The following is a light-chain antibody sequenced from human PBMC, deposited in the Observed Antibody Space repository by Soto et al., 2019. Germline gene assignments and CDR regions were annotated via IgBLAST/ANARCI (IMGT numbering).Light chain of an antibody. V-gene: IGKV3-11*01. Sequence: EIVLTQSPATLSLSPGERATLSCRASQTFSSHLAWYQQKPGQAPRLLIYDASKRATGIPARFSGRGSGTDFTLTISSLEPEDFAVYYCQQRSNWPPLLTFGGGTKVEIK. CDR3: QQRSNWPPLLT. CDR1: QTFSSH. J-gene: IGKJ4*01. CDR2: DAS.